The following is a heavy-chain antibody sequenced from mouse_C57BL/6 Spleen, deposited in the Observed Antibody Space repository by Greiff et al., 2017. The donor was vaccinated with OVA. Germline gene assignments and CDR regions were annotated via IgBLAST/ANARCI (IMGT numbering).Heavy chain of an antibody. CDR2: IHPSDSDT. CDR3: AMGDDGSSYEGGAMDY. CDR1: GYTFTSYW. J-gene: IGHJ4*01. D-gene: IGHD1-1*01. V-gene: IGHV1-74*01. Sequence: QVQLQQPGAELVKPGASVKVSCKASGYTFTSYWMHWVKQRPGQGLEWIGRIHPSDSDTNYNQKFKGKATLTVDKSSSTAYMQLSSLTSEDSAVYYCAMGDDGSSYEGGAMDYGGQGTSVTVSS.